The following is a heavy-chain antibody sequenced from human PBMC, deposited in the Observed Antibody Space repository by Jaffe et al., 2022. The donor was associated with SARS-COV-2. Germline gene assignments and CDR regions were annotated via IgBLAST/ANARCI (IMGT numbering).Heavy chain of an antibody. V-gene: IGHV1-18*01. D-gene: IGHD5-12*01. CDR3: ALGREGDSGYEGLYYYYGMDV. J-gene: IGHJ6*02. Sequence: QVQLVQSGAEVKKPGASVKVSCKASGYTFTSYGISWVRQAPGQGLEWMGWISAYNGNTNYAQKLQGRVTMTTDTSTSTAYMELRSLRSDDTAVYYCALGREGDSGYEGLYYYYGMDVWGQGTTVTVSS. CDR1: GYTFTSYG. CDR2: ISAYNGNT.